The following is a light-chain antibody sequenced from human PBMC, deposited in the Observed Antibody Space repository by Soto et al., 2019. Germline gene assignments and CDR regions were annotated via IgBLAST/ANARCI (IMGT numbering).Light chain of an antibody. CDR2: KAS. Sequence: DIQMTQSPSTLSASVGDRVTITCRASQSVSRLLAWYQQKPGGAPTLLIYKASTLESGVPSRFSGSGSGTEFSLNISSLQPDDSATYYCQQYNSYPLTFGQGTRLEIK. J-gene: IGKJ5*01. CDR1: QSVSRL. V-gene: IGKV1-5*03. CDR3: QQYNSYPLT.